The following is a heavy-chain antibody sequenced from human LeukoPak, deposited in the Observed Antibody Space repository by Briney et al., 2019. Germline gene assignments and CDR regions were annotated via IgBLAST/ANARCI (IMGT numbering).Heavy chain of an antibody. CDR3: ARTYYYDSSGYSPWDY. D-gene: IGHD3-22*01. Sequence: ASVKVSCKASGGTFSSYAISWVRQAPGQGLEWMGWISAYNGNTNYAQKLQGRVTMTTDTSTSTAYMELRSLRSDDTAVYYCARTYYYDSSGYSPWDYWGQGTLVTVSS. J-gene: IGHJ4*02. CDR2: ISAYNGNT. V-gene: IGHV1-18*01. CDR1: GGTFSSYA.